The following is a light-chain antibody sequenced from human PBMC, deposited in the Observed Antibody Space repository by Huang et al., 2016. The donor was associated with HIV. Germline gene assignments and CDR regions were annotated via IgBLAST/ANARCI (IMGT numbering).Light chain of an antibody. Sequence: DIVMTQSPATLSVSPGERATLSCRASQSVSSNLAWYQQKPGQAPRLLIYGASTRGTGSPARFSGSGSVTEFTLTISSLQSEDVAVYYCQQYNNWPQTFGQGTKVKSN. V-gene: IGKV3-15*01. CDR2: GAS. CDR3: QQYNNWPQT. CDR1: QSVSSN. J-gene: IGKJ1*01.